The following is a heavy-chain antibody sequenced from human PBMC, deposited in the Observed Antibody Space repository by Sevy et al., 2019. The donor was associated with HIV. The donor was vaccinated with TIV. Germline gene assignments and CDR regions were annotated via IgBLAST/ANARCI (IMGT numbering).Heavy chain of an antibody. CDR3: AKGVSWLVLGGYFDY. CDR1: GFTFRSYA. D-gene: IGHD6-19*01. CDR2: IIGSGDNT. J-gene: IGHJ4*02. Sequence: GGSLRLSSEASGFTFRSYAMSWVRQAPGKGLEWVSGIIGSGDNTYYADSVKGRFTVSRDNSKNTLYVQMNSLRAEDTAVYYCAKGVSWLVLGGYFDYWGQGTPVTVSS. V-gene: IGHV3-23*01.